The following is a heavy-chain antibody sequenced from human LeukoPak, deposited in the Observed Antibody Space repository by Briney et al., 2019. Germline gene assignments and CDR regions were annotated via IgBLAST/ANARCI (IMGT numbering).Heavy chain of an antibody. V-gene: IGHV3-74*01. J-gene: IGHJ4*02. Sequence: GGSLRLSCAASEFTFSSYWMHWVRQAPGKGLVWVSRINSDGSSTSYADSVKGRFTISRDNAKNTLHLQMNSLRAEDTAVYYGARDTDTVTTILDYWGQGTLVTVSS. CDR2: INSDGSST. CDR3: ARDTDTVTTILDY. D-gene: IGHD4-17*01. CDR1: EFTFSSYW.